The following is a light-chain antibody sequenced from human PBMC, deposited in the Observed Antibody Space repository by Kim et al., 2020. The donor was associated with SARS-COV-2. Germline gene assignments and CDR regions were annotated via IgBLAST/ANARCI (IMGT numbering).Light chain of an antibody. Sequence: RATINCKSSQSVLYSSNNRNYLAWYQQKPGQPPKLIIDWASTRESGVPDRFGGSGSGTDFTLTISSLQAEDVAVYYCQQYYSTPHTFGQGTKLEI. J-gene: IGKJ2*01. V-gene: IGKV4-1*01. CDR2: WAS. CDR1: QSVLYSSNNRNY. CDR3: QQYYSTPHT.